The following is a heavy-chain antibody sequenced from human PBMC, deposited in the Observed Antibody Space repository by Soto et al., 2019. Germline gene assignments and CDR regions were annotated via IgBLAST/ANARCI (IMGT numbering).Heavy chain of an antibody. D-gene: IGHD3-22*01. Sequence: HPGGSLRLSCAASGFTFSSYGMHWVRQAPGKGLEWVAVISYDGSNKYYADSVKGRFTISRDNSKNTLYLQMNSLRAEDTAVYYCAKEMYYYDSSARSVAFDIWGQGTMVTVSS. CDR3: AKEMYYYDSSARSVAFDI. J-gene: IGHJ3*02. CDR1: GFTFSSYG. CDR2: ISYDGSNK. V-gene: IGHV3-30*18.